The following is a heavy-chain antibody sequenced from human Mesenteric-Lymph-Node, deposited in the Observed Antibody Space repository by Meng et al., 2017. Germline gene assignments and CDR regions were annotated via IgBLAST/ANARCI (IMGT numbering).Heavy chain of an antibody. J-gene: IGHJ6*02. CDR3: ARDPGTYYYDGSGYYFDYYYGTDV. CDR2: ISWNSGSI. Sequence: GGSLRLSCAASGFTFDDYAMHWVRQAPGKGLEWVSGISWNSGSIGYADSVKGRFTISRDNAKNSLYLEMNSLRAEDTAVYYCARDPGTYYYDGSGYYFDYYYGTDVWGQGTTVTVSS. CDR1: GFTFDDYA. V-gene: IGHV3-9*01. D-gene: IGHD3-22*01.